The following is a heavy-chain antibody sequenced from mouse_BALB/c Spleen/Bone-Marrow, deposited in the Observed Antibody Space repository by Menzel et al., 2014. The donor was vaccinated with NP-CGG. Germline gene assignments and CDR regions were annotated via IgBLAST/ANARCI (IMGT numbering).Heavy chain of an antibody. V-gene: IGHV1-80*01. D-gene: IGHD1-1*01. CDR3: ARSGYGSSYDY. CDR2: IYHGDGDT. CDR1: GYVFSTYW. J-gene: IGHJ2*01. Sequence: VQRVESGAELVRPGSSVKISCKASGYVFSTYWMNWVQQRPGQGLEWIGQIYHGDGDTNYNGKFKGTATLTADKSSSTAYMQRSSLTAEDFAVYFCARSGYGSSYDYWGQGTTLTVSS.